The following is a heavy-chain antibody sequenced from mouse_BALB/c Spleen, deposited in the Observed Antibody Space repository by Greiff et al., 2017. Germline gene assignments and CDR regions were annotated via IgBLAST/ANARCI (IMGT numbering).Heavy chain of an antibody. CDR1: GFSLTSYG. CDR2: IWAGGST. D-gene: IGHD2-3*01. CDR3: ARDTGWLLNDWYFDV. J-gene: IGHJ1*01. Sequence: VQGVESGPGLVAPSQSLSITCTVSGFSLTSYGVHWVRQPPGKGLEWLGVIWAGGSTNYNSALMSRLSISKDNSKSQVFLKMNSLQTDDTAMYYCARDTGWLLNDWYFDVWGAGTTVTVSS. V-gene: IGHV2-9*02.